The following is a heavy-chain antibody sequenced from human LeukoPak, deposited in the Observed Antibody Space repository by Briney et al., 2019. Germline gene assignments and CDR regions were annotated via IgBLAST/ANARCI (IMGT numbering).Heavy chain of an antibody. CDR1: GGSFSGYY. V-gene: IGHV4-34*01. Sequence: PSETLSLTCAVYGGSFSGYYWSWIRQPPGKGPEWIGEINHSGSTNHNPSLKSRVTISVDASKNQFSLKLSSVTAADTSVYYCASAGGRVGSSLDFDYWGQGTTVTVSS. J-gene: IGHJ4*02. CDR3: ASAGGRVGSSLDFDY. D-gene: IGHD6-6*01. CDR2: INHSGST.